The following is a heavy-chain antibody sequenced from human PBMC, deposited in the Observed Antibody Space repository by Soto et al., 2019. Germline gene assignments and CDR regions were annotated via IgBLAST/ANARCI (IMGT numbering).Heavy chain of an antibody. CDR1: GFTFTSYA. V-gene: IGHV1-58*01. J-gene: IGHJ6*02. CDR3: AAPSRVDGYNYLDV. Sequence: SVKVSCKASGFTFTSYAVQWVRLARGQRLEWIGWIVVGSGNTNYAQKFQERVTITRDMSTSTAYMELSSLRSEDTAVYYCAAPSRVDGYNYLDVWGQGTTVTVS. CDR2: IVVGSGNT. D-gene: IGHD5-12*01.